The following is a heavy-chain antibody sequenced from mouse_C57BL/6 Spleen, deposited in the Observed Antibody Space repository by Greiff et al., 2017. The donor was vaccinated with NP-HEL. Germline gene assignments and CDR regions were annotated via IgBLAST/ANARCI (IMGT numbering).Heavy chain of an antibody. D-gene: IGHD4-1*01. CDR3: ARSPNGLGQAY. Sequence: QVQLQQPGAELVRPGSSVKLSCKASGYTFTSYWMDWVKQRPGQGLEWIGNIYPSDSETHYNQKFKDKATLTVDKSSSTAYMQLSSLTSEDSAVDYCARSPNGLGQAYWGQGTLVTVSA. V-gene: IGHV1-61*01. CDR2: IYPSDSET. CDR1: GYTFTSYW. J-gene: IGHJ3*01.